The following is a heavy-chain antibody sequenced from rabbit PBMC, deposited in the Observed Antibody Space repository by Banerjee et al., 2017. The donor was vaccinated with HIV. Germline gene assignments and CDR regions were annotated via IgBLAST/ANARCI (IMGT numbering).Heavy chain of an antibody. Sequence: QSLEESGGDLVKPGASLALTCTASGFSFSSGYYMCWVRQAPGKGLEWIACIDTGTGRTYYASWAKGRFTISKTSSTTVTLQMTSLTAADTATYFCARDYAYYAAYDSYGMDLWGPGTLVTVS. CDR2: IDTGTGRT. V-gene: IGHV1S40*01. J-gene: IGHJ6*01. CDR3: ARDYAYYAAYDSYGMDL. D-gene: IGHD6-1*01. CDR1: GFSFSSGYY.